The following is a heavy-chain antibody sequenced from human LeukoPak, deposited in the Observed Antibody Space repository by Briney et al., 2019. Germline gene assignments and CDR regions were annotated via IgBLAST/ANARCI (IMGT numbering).Heavy chain of an antibody. V-gene: IGHV1-69*13. Sequence: SVKVSCKASGGTFSSYAISWVRQAPGQGLEWMGGIIPIFGTANYAQKFQGRVTITADESTSTAYMELNSLRAEDTAVYYCASGGYYDSSSYGMDVWGQGTTVTVSS. CDR2: IIPIFGTA. CDR1: GGTFSSYA. D-gene: IGHD3-22*01. CDR3: ASGGYYDSSSYGMDV. J-gene: IGHJ6*02.